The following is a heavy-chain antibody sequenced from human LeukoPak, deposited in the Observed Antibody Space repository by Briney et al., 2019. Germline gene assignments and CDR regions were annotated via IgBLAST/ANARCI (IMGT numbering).Heavy chain of an antibody. J-gene: IGHJ4*02. Sequence: QPGRSLRLSCAASGFTFSSYDMHWVRQAPGKGLEWVAVIWYDGSNKYYADSVKGRFTISRDNSKNTLYLQMNSLRAEDTAVYYCARDTLGYFDYWGQGTLVTVSS. V-gene: IGHV3-33*01. CDR3: ARDTLGYFDY. CDR2: IWYDGSNK. CDR1: GFTFSSYD.